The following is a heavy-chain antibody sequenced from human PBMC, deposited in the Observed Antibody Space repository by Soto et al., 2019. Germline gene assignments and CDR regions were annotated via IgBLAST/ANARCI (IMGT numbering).Heavy chain of an antibody. Sequence: ASVKVSCKASGYTFTSYDINWVRQATGQGLEWMGWMNPNSGNTGYAQKFQGRVTMTRNTSISTAYMELSSLRSEDTAVYYCARGRELGIFDAFDICGQGTMVTVSS. J-gene: IGHJ3*02. CDR3: ARGRELGIFDAFDI. D-gene: IGHD7-27*01. CDR2: MNPNSGNT. V-gene: IGHV1-8*02. CDR1: GYTFTSYD.